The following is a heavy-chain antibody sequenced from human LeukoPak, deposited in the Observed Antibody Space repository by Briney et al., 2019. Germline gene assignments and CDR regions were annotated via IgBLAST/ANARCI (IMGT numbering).Heavy chain of an antibody. V-gene: IGHV4-59*01. Sequence: SETLSLTCTVSGGSISSYYWSWIRQPPGEGLEWIGYIYYSGSTNYNPSLKSRVTISVDTSKNQFSLKLSSVTAADTAVYYCARWAYFWFDPWGQGTLVTVSS. CDR3: ARWAYFWFDP. CDR2: IYYSGST. CDR1: GGSISSYY. J-gene: IGHJ5*02. D-gene: IGHD2-21*01.